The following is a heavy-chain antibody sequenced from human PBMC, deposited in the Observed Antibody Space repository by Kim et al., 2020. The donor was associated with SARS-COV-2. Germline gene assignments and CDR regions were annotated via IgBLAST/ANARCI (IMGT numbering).Heavy chain of an antibody. V-gene: IGHV1-69*02. CDR1: GGTFSSYT. J-gene: IGHJ4*02. Sequence: SVKVSCKASGGTFSSYTISWVRQAPGQGLEWMGRIIPLLGIANYAQKFHGRVTITADKSTSTAYMELSTLRSEDTAVYYCASEGTVHFDYWGQGTLVTVSS. CDR2: IIPLLGIA. CDR3: ASEGTVHFDY. D-gene: IGHD1-1*01.